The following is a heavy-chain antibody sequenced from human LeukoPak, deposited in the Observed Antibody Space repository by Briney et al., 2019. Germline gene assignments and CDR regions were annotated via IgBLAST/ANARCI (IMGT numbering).Heavy chain of an antibody. CDR3: ARSQNYYGSGDY. CDR2: IYYTGKT. D-gene: IGHD3-10*01. V-gene: IGHV4-61*03. J-gene: IGHJ4*02. Sequence: SQTLSLTCTVSGDSVSNGNYYWSWLRQPPGKALEWIGYIYYTGKTYYNPSLEGRVTILVDTSRNHFSVKLSSVTAADTAVYYCARSQNYYGSGDYWSQGTLVTVSS. CDR1: GDSVSNGNYY.